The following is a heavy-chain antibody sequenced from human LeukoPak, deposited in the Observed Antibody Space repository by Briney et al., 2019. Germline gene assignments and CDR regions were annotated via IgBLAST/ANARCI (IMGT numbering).Heavy chain of an antibody. CDR3: ARKGSGVLLWFGELLLGAFDI. Sequence: GGSLRLSCAASGFTFSSYWMSWVRQAPGKGLEWVANIKQDGSEKYYVDSVKGRFTISRDNAKNSLYLQMNSQRAEDTAVYYCARKGSGVLLWFGELLLGAFDIWGQGTMVTVSS. D-gene: IGHD3-10*01. V-gene: IGHV3-7*01. CDR1: GFTFSSYW. J-gene: IGHJ3*02. CDR2: IKQDGSEK.